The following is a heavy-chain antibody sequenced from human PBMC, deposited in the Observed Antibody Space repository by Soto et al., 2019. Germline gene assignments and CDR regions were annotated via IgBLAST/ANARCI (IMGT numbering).Heavy chain of an antibody. CDR1: GFTFSSYG. CDR2: ISYDGSNK. Sequence: HPGGSLRLSCAASGFTFSSYGMHWVRQAPGKGLEWVAVISYDGSNKYYADSVKGRFTISRDNSKNTLYLQMNSLRAEDTAVYYCAKDRIVVVPAAGGYYGSGSYNWFDYWGQGTLVTVSS. J-gene: IGHJ4*02. CDR3: AKDRIVVVPAAGGYYGSGSYNWFDY. V-gene: IGHV3-30*18. D-gene: IGHD3-10*01.